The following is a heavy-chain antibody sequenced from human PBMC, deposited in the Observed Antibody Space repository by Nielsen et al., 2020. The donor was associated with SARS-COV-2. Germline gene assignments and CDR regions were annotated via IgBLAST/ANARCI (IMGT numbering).Heavy chain of an antibody. CDR3: ARAPHYYYYGMDV. J-gene: IGHJ6*02. V-gene: IGHV3-30-3*01. Sequence: WIRQPPRKGLEWVAVISYDGSNKYYADSVKGRFTISRDNSKNTLYLQMNSLRAEDTAVYYCARAPHYYYYGMDVWGQGTTVTVSS. CDR2: ISYDGSNK.